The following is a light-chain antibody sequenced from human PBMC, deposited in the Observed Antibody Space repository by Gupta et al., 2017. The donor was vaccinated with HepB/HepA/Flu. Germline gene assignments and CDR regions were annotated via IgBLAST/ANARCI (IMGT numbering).Light chain of an antibody. CDR1: QSLRHY. J-gene: IGKJ4*01. V-gene: IGKV1-5*01. CDR2: HAS. CDR3: QHYNGYPIT. Sequence: DLQMTQSPATLSASVGDTVTITCRASQSLRHYLAWYQQKPGKAPKMLIYHASSLQSGVSSRFSGSGSETEFTLTISSLQPDDLATYHCQHYNGYPITFGGGTRVEIK.